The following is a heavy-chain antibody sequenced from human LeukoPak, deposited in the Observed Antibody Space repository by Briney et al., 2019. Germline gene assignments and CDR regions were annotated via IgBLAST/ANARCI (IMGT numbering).Heavy chain of an antibody. J-gene: IGHJ3*02. CDR2: IYTSGST. V-gene: IGHV4-4*07. Sequence: SETLSLTCTVSGGSISSYYWSWIRQPAGKGLEWIGRIYTSGSTNYNPSLKSRVTISVDTSKSQFSLKLSSVTAADTAVYYCARDSGYCSGGSCRHFDIWGQGTMVTVSS. D-gene: IGHD2-15*01. CDR1: GGSISSYY. CDR3: ARDSGYCSGGSCRHFDI.